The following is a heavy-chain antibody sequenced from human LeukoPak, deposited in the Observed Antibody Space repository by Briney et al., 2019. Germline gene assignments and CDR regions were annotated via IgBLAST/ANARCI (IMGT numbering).Heavy chain of an antibody. CDR2: IIPILGIA. CDR3: ARENSGYDPAYYYYGMDV. Sequence: AVKLSCKASGGTFSSYAISWVRQAPGQGLEWMGRIIPILGIANYAQKFQGRVTITADKSTSTAYMELSSLRSEDTAVYYCARENSGYDPAYYYYGMDVWGQGTTVTVSS. V-gene: IGHV1-69*04. J-gene: IGHJ6*02. D-gene: IGHD5-12*01. CDR1: GGTFSSYA.